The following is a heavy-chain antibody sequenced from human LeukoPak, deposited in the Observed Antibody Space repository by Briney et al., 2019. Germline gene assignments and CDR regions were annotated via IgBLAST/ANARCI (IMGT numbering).Heavy chain of an antibody. V-gene: IGHV4-59*08. D-gene: IGHD1-26*01. Sequence: SETLSLTCTVSGGSLTRYHWGWIRQPPGKGLEWIGYINYSGSTNYSPSLESRVTISLDTSKNQFSLQLSSVTAADTAVYYCARRGVGATTWDAFDIWGQGTMVTVSS. CDR2: INYSGST. CDR1: GGSLTRYH. J-gene: IGHJ3*02. CDR3: ARRGVGATTWDAFDI.